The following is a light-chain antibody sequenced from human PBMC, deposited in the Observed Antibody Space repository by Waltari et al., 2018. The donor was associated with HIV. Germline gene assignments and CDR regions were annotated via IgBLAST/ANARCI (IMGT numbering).Light chain of an antibody. V-gene: IGLV2-14*01. CDR2: DVS. CDR3: SSYTSSSTLDV. Sequence: QSALTLPASVSGSPGQSITISCTGTSSDVGGYNYVPWYQQHPGKAPKLMIYDVSNRPSGVSNRFSGSKSGNTASLTISGLQAEDEADYYCSSYTSSSTLDVFGGGTKLTVL. CDR1: SSDVGGYNY. J-gene: IGLJ2*01.